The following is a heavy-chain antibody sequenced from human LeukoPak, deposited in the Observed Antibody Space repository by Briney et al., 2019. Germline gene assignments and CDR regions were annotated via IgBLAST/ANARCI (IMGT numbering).Heavy chain of an antibody. J-gene: IGHJ4*02. D-gene: IGHD3-22*01. CDR1: GGSFSGYY. Sequence: SETLSLTCAVSGGSFSGYYWSWIRQPPGKGLEWIGEINHSGSTNYNPSLKSRVTISVDTSKNQFSLKLRSVTAADTAVYYCARSGYYDSSGHSEFDYWGQGTLVTVSS. V-gene: IGHV4-34*01. CDR3: ARSGYYDSSGHSEFDY. CDR2: INHSGST.